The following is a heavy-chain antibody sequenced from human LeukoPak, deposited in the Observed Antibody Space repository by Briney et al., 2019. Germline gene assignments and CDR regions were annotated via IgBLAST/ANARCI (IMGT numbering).Heavy chain of an antibody. V-gene: IGHV4-39*07. D-gene: IGHD1-14*01. CDR1: DASIRSSNYY. J-gene: IGHJ4*02. CDR2: IYYGGTT. Sequence: PSETLSLTCSVSDASIRSSNYYWAWIRQPPGTGLEWIGSIYYGGTTFYNPSLKSRVTVSVDTSNYQLSLKLTSVSAADTAGYYCARGLGNPLPFDYWGQGTLVTVSS. CDR3: ARGLGNPLPFDY.